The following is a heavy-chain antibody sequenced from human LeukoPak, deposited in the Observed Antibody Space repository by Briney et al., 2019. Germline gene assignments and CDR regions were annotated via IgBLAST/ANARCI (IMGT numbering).Heavy chain of an antibody. CDR2: INPNSGGT. J-gene: IGHJ5*02. Sequence: ASVKVSCKASGYTFTGYYMHWVRQAPGQGLEWMGWINPNSGGTNYAQKFQGRVTMTRDTSISTAYMELSRLRSDDTAVYYCASFPPLAYCSSTSCYNCFDPWGQGTVVTVSS. CDR3: ASFPPLAYCSSTSCYNCFDP. V-gene: IGHV1-2*02. CDR1: GYTFTGYY. D-gene: IGHD2-2*01.